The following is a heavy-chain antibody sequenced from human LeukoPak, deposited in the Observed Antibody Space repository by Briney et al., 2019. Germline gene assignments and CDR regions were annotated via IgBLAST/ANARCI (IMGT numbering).Heavy chain of an antibody. J-gene: IGHJ4*02. CDR2: VWYGGGNE. Sequence: GGSLRLSCAASGFTFSDYAMHWVRQAPGKGLEWVAVVWYGGGNEKYADSVKGRFTISRDNSKNTLYLQMNSLRAEDTAVYYCARAPNYGYFDYWGQGTLVTVSS. V-gene: IGHV3-33*08. CDR1: GFTFSDYA. D-gene: IGHD3-10*01. CDR3: ARAPNYGYFDY.